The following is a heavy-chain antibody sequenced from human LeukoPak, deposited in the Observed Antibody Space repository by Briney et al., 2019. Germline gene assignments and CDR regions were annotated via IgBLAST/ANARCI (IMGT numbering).Heavy chain of an antibody. J-gene: IGHJ4*02. V-gene: IGHV4-30-2*01. CDR2: IYHSGST. D-gene: IGHD4-17*01. Sequence: SETLSLTCAVSGGSISSGGYSWSWIRQPPGKGLEWIGYIYHSGSTYYNPSLKRRVTISVDRSKNQFSLKLSSVTAADTAVYYCARGDYVSLFFDYWGQGTLVTVSS. CDR3: ARGDYVSLFFDY. CDR1: GGSISSGGYS.